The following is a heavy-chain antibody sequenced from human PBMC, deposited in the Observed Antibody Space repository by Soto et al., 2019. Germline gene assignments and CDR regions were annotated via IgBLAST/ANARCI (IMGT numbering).Heavy chain of an antibody. D-gene: IGHD1-26*01. CDR2: IYYSGTT. J-gene: IGHJ5*02. Sequence: SETLSLTCTVSGGSISSSSYYWVWIRQPPGKGLEWIGSIYYSGTTYYNPPLKSRVTISVDTSKNQFSLKLRSVTAADTAVYYCARQSPDYLGSVGWFDPWGQGTQVTVSS. CDR3: ARQSPDYLGSVGWFDP. V-gene: IGHV4-39*01. CDR1: GGSISSSSYY.